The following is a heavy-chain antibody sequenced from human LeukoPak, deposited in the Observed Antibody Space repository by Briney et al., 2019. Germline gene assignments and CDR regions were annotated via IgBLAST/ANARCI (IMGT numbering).Heavy chain of an antibody. D-gene: IGHD3-10*01. CDR2: VNHSGST. Sequence: SETLSLTCAVYGGSFSGYYWSWIRQHPGKGLEWIGEVNHSGSTNYNPSLKSRVTISVDTSKNQFSLKLSSVTAADTAVYYCVRKGSMVRGVPANWFDPWGQGTLVTVSS. J-gene: IGHJ5*02. CDR1: GGSFSGYY. V-gene: IGHV4-34*01. CDR3: VRKGSMVRGVPANWFDP.